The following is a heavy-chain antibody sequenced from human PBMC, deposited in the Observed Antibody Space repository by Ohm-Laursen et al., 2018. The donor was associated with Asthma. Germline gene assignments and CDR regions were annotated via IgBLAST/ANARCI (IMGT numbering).Heavy chain of an antibody. CDR1: GGSISSGGYS. J-gene: IGHJ4*02. CDR2: IYHSGST. D-gene: IGHD4-23*01. Sequence: SQTLSLTCAVSGGSISSGGYSWSWIRQPPGKGLEWIGYIYHSGSTYYNPSLKSRVTISVDRSKNQFSLKLSSVTAADTAVYYCARGGNSREFDYWSQGTLVTVSS. CDR3: ARGGNSREFDY. V-gene: IGHV4-30-2*01.